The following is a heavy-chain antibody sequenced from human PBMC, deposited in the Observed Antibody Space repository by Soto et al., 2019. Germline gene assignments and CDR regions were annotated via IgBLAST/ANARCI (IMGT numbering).Heavy chain of an antibody. CDR2: IYYSGST. CDR1: GGSISSYY. Sequence: QVQLQESGPGLVKPSETLSLTCTVSGGSISSYYWSWIRQPPGKGLEWIGYIYYSGSTNYNPSLKSRVTISVDTSKNQFSLKLSSVTAADTAVYYCARDGTVGAPDYWGQGTLVTVPS. D-gene: IGHD1-26*01. CDR3: ARDGTVGAPDY. J-gene: IGHJ4*02. V-gene: IGHV4-59*01.